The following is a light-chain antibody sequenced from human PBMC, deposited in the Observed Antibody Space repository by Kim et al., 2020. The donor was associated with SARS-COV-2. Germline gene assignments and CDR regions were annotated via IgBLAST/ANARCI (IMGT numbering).Light chain of an antibody. J-gene: IGLJ2*01. CDR2: QDT. V-gene: IGLV3-1*01. Sequence: SVSPGQTASITCSGEKLGNKYACWYQQKPGQSPVLVIYQDTKRPSGIPERFSGSNSGNTATLTISGTQAMDEGDYYCQAWDSSTVVFGGGTQLTVL. CDR1: KLGNKY. CDR3: QAWDSSTVV.